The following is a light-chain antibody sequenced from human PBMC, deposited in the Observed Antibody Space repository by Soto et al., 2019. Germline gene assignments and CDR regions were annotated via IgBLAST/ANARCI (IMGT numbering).Light chain of an antibody. J-gene: IGKJ1*01. V-gene: IGKV3-15*01. Sequence: EIVMTQSPATLSVSLGERATLSCRASQSVSRKLAWYQQKPGQAPRLLVFGASTTATGIPVRFSGSGSGTEFTLTISSLECEDFAVYYCQQYNSYPTFGQGTKVEIK. CDR3: QQYNSYPT. CDR2: GAS. CDR1: QSVSRK.